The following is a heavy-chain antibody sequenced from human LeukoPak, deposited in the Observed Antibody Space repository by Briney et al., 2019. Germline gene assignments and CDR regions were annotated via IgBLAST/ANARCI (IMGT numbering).Heavy chain of an antibody. Sequence: GGSLRLSCAASGNYWMHWVRQAPGKGLVWVSHINSDGSWTSYAGSVKGRFTISKDNAKNTVYLQMNNLRAEDTAVYYCVSFYETYRGRGTLVTVSS. CDR2: INSDGSWT. V-gene: IGHV3-74*01. J-gene: IGHJ4*02. D-gene: IGHD2-2*01. CDR1: GNYW. CDR3: VSFYETY.